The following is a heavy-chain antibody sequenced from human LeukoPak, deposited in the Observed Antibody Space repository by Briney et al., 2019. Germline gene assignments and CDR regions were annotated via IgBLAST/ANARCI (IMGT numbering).Heavy chain of an antibody. CDR1: GGTFSSYA. D-gene: IGHD3-22*01. CDR3: ARGYYYDSSGYYRYYYYMDV. Sequence: SVKVSCKASGGTFSSYAISWVRQAPGQGLEWMGGIIPIFGTANYAQKFQGRVTITADESASTAYMELSSLRSEDTAVYYCARGYYYDSSGYYRYYYYMDVWGKGTTVTISS. CDR2: IIPIFGTA. J-gene: IGHJ6*03. V-gene: IGHV1-69*01.